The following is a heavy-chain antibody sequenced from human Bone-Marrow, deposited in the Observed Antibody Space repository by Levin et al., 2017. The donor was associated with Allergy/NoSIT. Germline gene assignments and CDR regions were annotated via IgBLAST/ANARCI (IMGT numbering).Heavy chain of an antibody. Sequence: GESLKISCRASGYIFTDLIINWVRQAPGQGLEWMGWINTRTGDATYAQAFTGRFVFSLDTSVSTAFLQIDSLETEDTGVYYCVTIPSTTVTTGFDYWGQGTLLTVSS. CDR2: INTRTGDA. CDR1: GYIFTDLI. J-gene: IGHJ4*02. V-gene: IGHV7-4-1*01. CDR3: VTIPSTTVTTGFDY. D-gene: IGHD4-17*01.